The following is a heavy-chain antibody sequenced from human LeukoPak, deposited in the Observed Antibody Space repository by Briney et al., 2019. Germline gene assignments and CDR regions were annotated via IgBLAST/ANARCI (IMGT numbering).Heavy chain of an antibody. J-gene: IGHJ4*02. CDR3: ARAPWVAAFEDYFDY. D-gene: IGHD6-6*01. CDR2: IKQDGSEK. V-gene: IGHV3-7*01. Sequence: GGSLRLSCAASGFTFSSYAMHWVRQAPGKGLEWVANIKQDGSEKYYVDSVKGRFTISRDNAKNSLYLQMNSLRAEDTAVYYCARAPWVAAFEDYFDYWGQGTLVTVSS. CDR1: GFTFSSYA.